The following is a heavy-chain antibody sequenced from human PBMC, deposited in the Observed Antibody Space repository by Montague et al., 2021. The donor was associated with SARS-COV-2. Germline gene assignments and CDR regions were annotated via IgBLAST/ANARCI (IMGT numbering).Heavy chain of an antibody. CDR3: ARDRYGHFDY. J-gene: IGHJ4*02. CDR2: VYYTGST. Sequence: TLSLTCSVSGDPISRAGYFWTWIRHHPTEGLEWIGYVYYTGSTDYNPSLKNRVSMSIDTSRNQFSLKMSSVTAADTAVYYCARDRYGHFDYWGQGTLVTVSS. CDR1: GDPISRAGYF. V-gene: IGHV4-31*03. D-gene: IGHD5-18*01.